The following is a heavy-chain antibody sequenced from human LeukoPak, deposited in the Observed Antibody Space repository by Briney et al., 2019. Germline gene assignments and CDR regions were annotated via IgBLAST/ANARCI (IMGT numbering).Heavy chain of an antibody. CDR1: GFTFSDYT. V-gene: IGHV3-21*01. J-gene: IGHJ4*02. Sequence: RGGSLRLPCAASGFTFSDYTMNWVRQAPGKGLEWVSSISPSSSYMYYADSVKGRFTISRDNTKNSLYLQMNSLRAEDTAVYYCARATWDSWGQGALVTVSS. CDR2: ISPSSSYM. CDR3: ARATWDS. D-gene: IGHD2-15*01.